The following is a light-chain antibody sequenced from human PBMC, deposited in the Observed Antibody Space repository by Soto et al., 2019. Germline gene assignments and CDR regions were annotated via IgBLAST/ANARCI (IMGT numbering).Light chain of an antibody. CDR1: SSDVGSYNS. CDR2: DVN. Sequence: QSALAQPASVSGSPGQSIAISCTGTSSDVGSYNSVSWYQQYPGKAPKLIIHDVNNRPSGISDRFSGSKSGNTASLTISGLQAEDEADYYCSSFTSSTSYVFGTVTKLPVL. V-gene: IGLV2-14*03. J-gene: IGLJ1*01. CDR3: SSFTSSTSYV.